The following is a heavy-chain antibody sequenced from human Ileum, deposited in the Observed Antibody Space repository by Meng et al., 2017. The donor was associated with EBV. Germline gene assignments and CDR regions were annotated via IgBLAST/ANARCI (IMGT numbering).Heavy chain of an antibody. D-gene: IGHD4-17*01. CDR3: ASGRDYAWHS. J-gene: IGHJ4*02. Sequence: QVQLPAPGPGLVTPSWTLSLTCAVSGDSISSNNWWSWVRQPPGKGLEWIGEIYHSGSTNYNPSFKSRVTMSVDKSKNQISLNLSSVTAADTAVYYCASGRDYAWHSWGRGTLVTVSS. CDR1: GDSISSNNW. V-gene: IGHV4-4*02. CDR2: IYHSGST.